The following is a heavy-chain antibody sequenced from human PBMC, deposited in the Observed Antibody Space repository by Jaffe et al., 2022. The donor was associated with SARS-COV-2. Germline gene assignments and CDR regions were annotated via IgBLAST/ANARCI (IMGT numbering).Heavy chain of an antibody. V-gene: IGHV3-49*04. Sequence: EVQLVESGGGLVQPGRSLRLSCTASGFTFGDYGMNWVRQAPGKGLEWVGFIRSKAYGGTTENAASVKGRFIISRDDSKSIAYLQMNSLKTEDTAVYYCSRGSNSTRSPRFFDYWGQGTLVTVSS. D-gene: IGHD6-13*01. CDR1: GFTFGDYG. CDR3: SRGSNSTRSPRFFDY. CDR2: IRSKAYGGTT. J-gene: IGHJ4*02.